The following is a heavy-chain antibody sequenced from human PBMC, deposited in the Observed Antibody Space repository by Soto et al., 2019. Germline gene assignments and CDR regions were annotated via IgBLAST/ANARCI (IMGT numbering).Heavy chain of an antibody. Sequence: SETLSLTCAVSGGSISSSNWWSWVRQPPGKGLEWIGEFYHSGSTNYNPSLKSRVTISVDKSKNQFSLKLSSVTAADTAVYYCARAAGYCSSTSCYGFDYWGQGTLVTVS. CDR2: FYHSGST. V-gene: IGHV4-4*02. CDR1: GGSISSSNW. D-gene: IGHD2-2*01. CDR3: ARAAGYCSSTSCYGFDY. J-gene: IGHJ4*02.